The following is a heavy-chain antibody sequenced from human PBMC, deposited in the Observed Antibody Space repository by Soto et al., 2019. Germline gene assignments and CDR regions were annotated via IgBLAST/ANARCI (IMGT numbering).Heavy chain of an antibody. V-gene: IGHV1-8*01. D-gene: IGHD2-8*01. Sequence: QVQLVQSGAEVKKPGASVKVSCKASGYTFTSYDINWVRQATGQGLEWMGWMNPNSGNTGYAQKFQGRVTMTRDTSITTAYMELSSLRSEDTAVYYCARRFAMAGVLPDYWGQGTLVTVSS. CDR1: GYTFTSYD. CDR3: ARRFAMAGVLPDY. J-gene: IGHJ4*02. CDR2: MNPNSGNT.